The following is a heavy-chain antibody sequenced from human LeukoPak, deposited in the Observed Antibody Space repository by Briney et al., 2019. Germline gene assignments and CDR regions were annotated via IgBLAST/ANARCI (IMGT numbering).Heavy chain of an antibody. CDR2: IYPGDSDT. D-gene: IGHD6-13*01. Sequence: PGESLKIYCKGSGYSFTSYWIGWVRQMTGKGLEWMGLIYPGDSDTRYSPSFQGQVTISADMSITTAYLQWSSLKASDTAMYYCARRYSSSWYGYYFDYWGQGTLVTVSS. CDR3: ARRYSSSWYGYYFDY. V-gene: IGHV5-51*03. CDR1: GYSFTSYW. J-gene: IGHJ4*02.